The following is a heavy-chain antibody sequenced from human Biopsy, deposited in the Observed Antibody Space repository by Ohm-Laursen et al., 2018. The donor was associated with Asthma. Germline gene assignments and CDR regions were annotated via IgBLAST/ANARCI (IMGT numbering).Heavy chain of an antibody. CDR2: IYWDDYN. V-gene: IGHV2-5*02. Sequence: TQTLTLTCSFSGFSLRTPGVGVGWIRQSPGKALEWLALIYWDDYNLFRPSLKRRLTIAKDPSKNQVVPTMTKMDPVDSGTYYCALSQDSGFDDHSPSWFDPWGQGTLVTVSS. J-gene: IGHJ5*02. D-gene: IGHD3-9*01. CDR1: GFSLRTPGVG. CDR3: ALSQDSGFDDHSPSWFDP.